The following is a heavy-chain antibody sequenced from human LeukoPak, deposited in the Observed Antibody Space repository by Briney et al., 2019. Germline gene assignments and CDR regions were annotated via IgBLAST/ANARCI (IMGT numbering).Heavy chain of an antibody. CDR3: ARDEGGNFDY. V-gene: IGHV3-21*01. Sequence: GGSLRLSCAASGFTFSSYSMNWVRQAPGKGLEWVSSISSSSSYIYYADSVKGRFTISRDNTKNSLYLQMNSLRAEDTAVYYCARDEGGNFDYWGQGTLVTVSS. D-gene: IGHD3-16*01. CDR1: GFTFSSYS. CDR2: ISSSSSYI. J-gene: IGHJ4*02.